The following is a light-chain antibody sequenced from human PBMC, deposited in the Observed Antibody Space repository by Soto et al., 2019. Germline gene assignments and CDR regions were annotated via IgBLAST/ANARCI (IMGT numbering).Light chain of an antibody. Sequence: DLQMTQSPSSLSASVGDRVTITCRASQSVTSSLAWYQQKPGKAPRLLIYAASSLQSGVPSRFSGSGSGTDFTLTISSLQPEDFATYYCQHSYNTPPTFGQGTKLEIK. CDR2: AAS. CDR3: QHSYNTPPT. V-gene: IGKV1-39*01. CDR1: QSVTSS. J-gene: IGKJ2*01.